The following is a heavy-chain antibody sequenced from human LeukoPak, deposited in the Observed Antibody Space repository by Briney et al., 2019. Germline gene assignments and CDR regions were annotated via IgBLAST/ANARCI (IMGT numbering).Heavy chain of an antibody. CDR1: EFTFFTYS. CDR2: IKQDGSEK. D-gene: IGHD5-12*01. J-gene: IGHJ4*02. Sequence: PGGSLRLSCAASEFTFFTYSMSWVRQAPGKGLEWVANIKQDGSEKYYVDSVKGRFTISRDNAKNSLYLQMNSLRAEDTAVYYCAKGRAARDIVATISPLDYWGQGTLVTVSS. V-gene: IGHV3-7*01. CDR3: AKGRAARDIVATISPLDY.